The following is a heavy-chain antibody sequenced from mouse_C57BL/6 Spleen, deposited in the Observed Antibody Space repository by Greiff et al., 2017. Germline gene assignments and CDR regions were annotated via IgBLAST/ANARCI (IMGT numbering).Heavy chain of an antibody. D-gene: IGHD1-1*01. CDR2: INPNNGGT. CDR1: GYTFTDYY. Sequence: VQLQQSGPELVKPGASVKISCKASGYTFTDYYMNWVKQSHGKSLEWIGDINPNNGGTSYNQKFKGKATLTVDKSSSTAYMELRSLTSEDSAVYYCARHYYGSAWGQGTLVTVSA. J-gene: IGHJ3*01. V-gene: IGHV1-26*01. CDR3: ARHYYGSA.